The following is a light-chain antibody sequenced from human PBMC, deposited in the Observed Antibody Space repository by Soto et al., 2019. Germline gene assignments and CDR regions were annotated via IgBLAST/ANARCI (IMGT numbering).Light chain of an antibody. CDR1: QGISYY. CDR2: RAS. V-gene: IGKV1-27*01. CDR3: QKYNNALFT. Sequence: DIQMTQSPSSLSASVGDRVTITCRASQGISYYLAWFQQKPGKIPKLLIYRASTLQSGVPSRFSGSGSGTDFPLTISLLQPEDVATYYCQKYNNALFTFGPGTRVDI. J-gene: IGKJ3*01.